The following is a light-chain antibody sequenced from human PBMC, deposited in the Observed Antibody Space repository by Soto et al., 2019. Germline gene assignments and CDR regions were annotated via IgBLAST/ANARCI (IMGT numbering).Light chain of an antibody. V-gene: IGKV3-20*01. Sequence: EIVLTQSPGTLSLSPGERATLSCRSSHSVSSNYLAWYQQKPGQAPRLLIYDVSSRATGFPDRFSGSGSGTDFTLTISRLEPVDFAVYYCQQYGISPTFGQGTKVEIK. CDR2: DVS. J-gene: IGKJ1*01. CDR3: QQYGISPT. CDR1: HSVSSNY.